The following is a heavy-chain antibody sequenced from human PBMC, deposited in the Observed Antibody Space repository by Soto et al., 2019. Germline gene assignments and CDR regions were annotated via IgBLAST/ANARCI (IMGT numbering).Heavy chain of an antibody. CDR3: SRQASDFWSGKPQYYMDV. CDR2: IRSKANNYAT. Sequence: EVQLVESGGGLVQPGGSLKLSCAASGFTFSCSALHWVRQASGKGLEWVGRIRSKANNYATAYGASVKGRFTISRDDAKNTAYQQMNSLKSEDTAVYYCSRQASDFWSGKPQYYMDVWGKGTTVTVSS. J-gene: IGHJ6*03. V-gene: IGHV3-73*01. CDR1: GFTFSCSA. D-gene: IGHD3-3*01.